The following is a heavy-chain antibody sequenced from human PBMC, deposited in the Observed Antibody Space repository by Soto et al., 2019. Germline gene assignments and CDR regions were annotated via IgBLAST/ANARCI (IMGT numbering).Heavy chain of an antibody. CDR1: GYTFSSYY. V-gene: IGHV1-46*03. J-gene: IGHJ3*02. CDR2: INPRGGST. Sequence: GASVKVSCKASGYTFSSYYMHWVRQAPGQGLEWMGIINPRGGSTSYAQKFQGRVTMTRDTSTSTVYMELSSLRSEDTAVYYCARPLGPNAFDIWGQGTMVTVSS. D-gene: IGHD3-3*01. CDR3: ARPLGPNAFDI.